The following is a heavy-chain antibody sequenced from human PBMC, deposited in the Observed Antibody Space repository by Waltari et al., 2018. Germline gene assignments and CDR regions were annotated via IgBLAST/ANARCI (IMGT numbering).Heavy chain of an antibody. J-gene: IGHJ3*02. CDR3: ARDGCTNGVCYSFTDAFDI. CDR1: GGSISSYY. CDR2: IYYSGST. Sequence: QVQLQESGPGLVKPSETLSLTCTVSGGSISSYYWSWIRQPPGKGLEWIGYIYYSGSTNYHPTPKCRVTISVDTSKNQFSLKLSSVTAADTAVYYGARDGCTNGVCYSFTDAFDIWGQGTMVTVSS. V-gene: IGHV4-59*01. D-gene: IGHD2-8*01.